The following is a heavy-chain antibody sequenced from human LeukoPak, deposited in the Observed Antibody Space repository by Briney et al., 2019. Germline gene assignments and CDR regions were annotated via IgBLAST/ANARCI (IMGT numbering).Heavy chain of an antibody. Sequence: GGSLRLSCAVSGFTFSNFWMSWVRQAPGRGLEWVANIHPEGNEKYHVESVKGRFTISRDNAKNSLFLQMNGLGVEDTAVYYCARGDDLSGDHWGQGTLVTVSS. CDR1: GFTFSNFW. V-gene: IGHV3-7*04. CDR2: IHPEGNEK. J-gene: IGHJ4*02. D-gene: IGHD1-1*01. CDR3: ARGDDLSGDH.